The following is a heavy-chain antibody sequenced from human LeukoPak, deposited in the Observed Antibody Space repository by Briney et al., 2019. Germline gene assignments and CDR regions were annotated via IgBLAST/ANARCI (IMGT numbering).Heavy chain of an antibody. J-gene: IGHJ4*02. CDR2: IIPIFGTA. CDR3: ATDRPVSNSLPAAPSFDY. CDR1: GGTFSSYA. D-gene: IGHD2-2*01. V-gene: IGHV1-69*13. Sequence: SVKVSCKASGGTFSSYAISWVRQAPGQGLEWMGGIIPIFGTANYAQKFQGRVTITADESTSTAYMELSSLRSEDTAVYYCATDRPVSNSLPAAPSFDYWGQGTLVTVSS.